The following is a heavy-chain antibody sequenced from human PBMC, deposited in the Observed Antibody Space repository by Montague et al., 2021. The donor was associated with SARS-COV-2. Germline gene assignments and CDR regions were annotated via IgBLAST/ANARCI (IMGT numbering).Heavy chain of an antibody. D-gene: IGHD3-3*01. CDR3: ARGQGTICAVVIMLPAAGALDL. V-gene: IGHV4-34*01. CDR1: GSWYSGSY. CDR2: ISQSGNS. Sequence: SETLSLTCSSQGSWYSGSYRKSTRLNSGHPSEWYADISQSGNSKYNPSLKNRVTISVDKSKNQISLKLTSVTAADTATYYCARGQGTICAVVIMLPAAGALDLWGQGTTVTVSS. J-gene: IGHJ3*01.